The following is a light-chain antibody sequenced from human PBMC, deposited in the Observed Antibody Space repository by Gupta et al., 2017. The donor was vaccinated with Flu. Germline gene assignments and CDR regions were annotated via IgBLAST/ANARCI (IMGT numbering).Light chain of an antibody. CDR3: LKHNKYPRYS. V-gene: IGKV1-17*01. Sequence: MPTYPSSLSASVGDRVTITCRASQGIRNELGWYQQKPGKAPKRLIYAASSLQSGVPSRFSGSGSGTEFTLTISSLKPEDIANYYCLKHNKYPRYSFGQGTKLEIK. J-gene: IGKJ2*03. CDR1: QGIRNE. CDR2: AAS.